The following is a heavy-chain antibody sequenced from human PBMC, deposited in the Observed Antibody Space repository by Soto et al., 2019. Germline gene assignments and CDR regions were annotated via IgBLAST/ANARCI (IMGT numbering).Heavy chain of an antibody. CDR1: GYTFISYA. CDR2: INAGNGNT. J-gene: IGHJ6*02. CDR3: ARDPNYYGMDV. V-gene: IGHV1-3*01. Sequence: ASVKVSCEASGYTFISYAMHWVRQAPGQRLEWMGWINAGNGNTKYSQKFQGRVTITRDTSASTAYMELSSLRSEDTAVYYCARDPNYYGMDVWGQWTTVTVSS.